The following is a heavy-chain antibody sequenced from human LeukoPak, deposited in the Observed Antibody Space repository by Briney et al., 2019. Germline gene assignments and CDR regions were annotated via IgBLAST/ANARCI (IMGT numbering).Heavy chain of an antibody. V-gene: IGHV3-74*01. CDR1: GFTFSSYW. CDR2: INSTGSRT. D-gene: IGHD5-18*01. J-gene: IGHJ2*01. Sequence: PGGSLRLSCAASGFTFSSYWMHWVRQAPGTGLVWVSRINSTGSRTSYADSVKSRFTISRDHAKNTLYLQMNSLRAEDTAVYYCARGHTAMAYWYFDLWGRGTLVTVSS. CDR3: ARGHTAMAYWYFDL.